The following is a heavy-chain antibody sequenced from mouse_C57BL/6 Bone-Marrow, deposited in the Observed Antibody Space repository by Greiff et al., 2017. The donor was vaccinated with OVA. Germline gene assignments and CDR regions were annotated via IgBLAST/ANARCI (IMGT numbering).Heavy chain of an antibody. V-gene: IGHV14-4*01. CDR3: TSYGNFDY. J-gene: IGHJ2*01. Sequence: VQLQQSGAELVRPGASVKLSCTASGFNIKDDYMHWVKQRPEQGLEWIGWIDPANGDTASASKFQGKATITADTSSNTAYLQLSSLTSEDTAVYYCTSYGNFDYWGQGTTLTVSS. CDR2: IDPANGDT. D-gene: IGHD1-1*02. CDR1: GFNIKDDY.